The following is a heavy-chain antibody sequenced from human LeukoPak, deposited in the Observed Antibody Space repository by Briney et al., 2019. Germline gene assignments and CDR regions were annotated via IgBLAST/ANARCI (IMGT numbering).Heavy chain of an antibody. V-gene: IGHV3-74*03. CDR1: GFTFSNTW. CDR2: LTSDGSST. Sequence: GGSLRHSCADPGFTFSNTWMHWVRQPPGKGLVWVARLTSDGSSTTYAESVKGRFTISRDNAKNSLYLQMNSLRAEDTAVYYCAKARYCSGGSCFPQLTPDYWGQGTLVTVSS. D-gene: IGHD2-15*01. J-gene: IGHJ4*02. CDR3: AKARYCSGGSCFPQLTPDY.